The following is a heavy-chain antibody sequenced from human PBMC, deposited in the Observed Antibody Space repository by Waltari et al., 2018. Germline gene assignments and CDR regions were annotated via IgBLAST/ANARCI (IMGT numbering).Heavy chain of an antibody. V-gene: IGHV4-4*02. Sequence: QLQLQESGPRLVKPSGTLSLTCAVYGDSMNYKDFWSWVRQSPGKGLEWIGQVHRSGRTNYNPSFASRVTMSIDTSKDQFSLQLTSATAADTVVYYCARDRGRGLYLDSWGQGILVTVS. D-gene: IGHD2-15*01. J-gene: IGHJ4*02. CDR1: GDSMNYKDF. CDR3: ARDRGRGLYLDS. CDR2: VHRSGRT.